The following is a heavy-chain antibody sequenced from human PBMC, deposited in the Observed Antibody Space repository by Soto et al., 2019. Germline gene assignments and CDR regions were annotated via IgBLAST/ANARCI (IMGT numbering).Heavy chain of an antibody. D-gene: IGHD2-8*01. Sequence: GASVKVSCKASGYTFTSYGISWVRQAPGQGLEWMGWISAYNGNTNYAQKLQGRVTMTTDTSTSTAYVELRSLRSDDTAVYYCARVWFEDIVLMVYADYWGQGTLVTVSS. CDR1: GYTFTSYG. CDR3: ARVWFEDIVLMVYADY. CDR2: ISAYNGNT. J-gene: IGHJ4*02. V-gene: IGHV1-18*01.